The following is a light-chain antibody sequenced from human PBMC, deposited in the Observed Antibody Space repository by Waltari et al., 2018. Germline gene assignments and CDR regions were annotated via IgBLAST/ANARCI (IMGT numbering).Light chain of an antibody. CDR3: CSYAGRSIFYV. CDR1: TSDVGGYNY. Sequence: QSALTQPRSVSGSPGQSVTIPCTGTTSDVGGYNYFSWYQHHPGKAPHLMIYDVRQRPSGVPDRFSGSKSGNTASLTISGLQAEDEADYYCCSYAGRSIFYVFGTGTKVTVL. J-gene: IGLJ1*01. V-gene: IGLV2-11*02. CDR2: DVR.